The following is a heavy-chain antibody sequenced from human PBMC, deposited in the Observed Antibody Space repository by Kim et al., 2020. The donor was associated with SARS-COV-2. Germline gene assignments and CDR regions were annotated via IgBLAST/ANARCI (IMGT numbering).Heavy chain of an antibody. J-gene: IGHJ4*02. D-gene: IGHD4-17*01. Sequence: NPAHESRVTMSVDTSKNQFSLKQSSVTAADTAVYYCARPSHDSGDYSFDYWGQGTLVTVSS. CDR3: ARPSHDSGDYSFDY. V-gene: IGHV4-39*01.